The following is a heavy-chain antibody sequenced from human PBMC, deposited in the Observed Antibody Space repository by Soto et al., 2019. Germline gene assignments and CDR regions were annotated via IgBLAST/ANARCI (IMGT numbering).Heavy chain of an antibody. CDR2: IDPSDSYT. CDR1: GCSFTSYW. V-gene: IGHV5-10-1*01. CDR3: ARHRCCYGFPGYYRYRMAV. D-gene: IGHD2-2*01. Sequence: AGESLKISCKGSGCSFTSYWNSWVRHMPGKGLEWMGRIDPSDSYTNYSPSFQGHVTISADKSISTAYLQWSSLKASDTAMYYCARHRCCYGFPGYYRYRMAVSAQGTTVTVSS. J-gene: IGHJ6*01.